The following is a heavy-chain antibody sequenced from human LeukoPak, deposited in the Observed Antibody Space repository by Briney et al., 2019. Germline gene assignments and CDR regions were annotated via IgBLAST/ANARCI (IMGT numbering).Heavy chain of an antibody. CDR3: ARALRYFDWLLKGGFSFDY. D-gene: IGHD3-9*01. Sequence: GGSLRLSCEDSGFTFRSYEMNWVRQAPGKGLEWVSYISSSSSTIYYADSVKGRFTISRDNAKNSLYLQMNSLRAEDTAVYYCARALRYFDWLLKGGFSFDYWGQGTLVTVSS. CDR2: ISSSSSTI. CDR1: GFTFRSYE. J-gene: IGHJ4*02. V-gene: IGHV3-48*01.